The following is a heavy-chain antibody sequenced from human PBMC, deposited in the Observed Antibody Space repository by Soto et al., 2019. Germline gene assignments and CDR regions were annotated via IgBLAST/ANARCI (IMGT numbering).Heavy chain of an antibody. CDR3: ARRYGYSFDY. CDR1: GGSISSYD. J-gene: IGHJ4*02. V-gene: IGHV4-59*08. CDR2: IYYSGST. Sequence: QVQLQESGPGLVKPSETLSLTCTVSGGSISSYDWSWIRQPPGKGLEWIGYIYYSGSTNYNPSLKRRVTIPVNTSKDTFSMKLSSVTAAVTAVYYCARRYGYSFDYWGQGTLVTVSS. D-gene: IGHD1-1*01.